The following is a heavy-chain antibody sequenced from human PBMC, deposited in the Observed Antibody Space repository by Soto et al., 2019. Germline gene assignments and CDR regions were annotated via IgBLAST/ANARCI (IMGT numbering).Heavy chain of an antibody. J-gene: IGHJ6*02. Sequence: EVQLVVSGGGLVQPGGSLRPSCAASGITFSNTWMHWVRQVPGKGLVWVAYINSDGTTTTYADSVRGRFTISRDNAKNTVYLQMNSLRAEDTALYYCTTDGSYAQYVWGQGTAVTVSS. CDR2: INSDGTTT. CDR3: TTDGSYAQYV. V-gene: IGHV3-74*01. D-gene: IGHD2-2*01. CDR1: GITFSNTW.